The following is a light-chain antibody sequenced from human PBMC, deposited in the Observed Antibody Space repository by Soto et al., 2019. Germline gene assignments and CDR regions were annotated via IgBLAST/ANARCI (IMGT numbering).Light chain of an antibody. CDR3: HQYSSTPPYT. CDR1: QSVSSSY. Sequence: EIVLTQSPGTLSLSPGERATISCRASQSVSSSYLAWYQQKTGQAPRLLIYGASSKPTGIPDRFSGSCAGTNYTLTISRIEPEDYTVYYCHQYSSTPPYTFGEGTKLEIK. V-gene: IGKV3-20*01. J-gene: IGKJ2*01. CDR2: GAS.